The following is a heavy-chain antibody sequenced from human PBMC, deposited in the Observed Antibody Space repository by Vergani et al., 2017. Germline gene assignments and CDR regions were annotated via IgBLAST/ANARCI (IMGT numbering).Heavy chain of an antibody. CDR2: MNPNSGST. CDR3: VTGRGIY. Sequence: QVQLAQSGAEVKKPGASVKVSCKAAGYTFTSYDINWVRQATGQGLEWMGWMNPNSGSTGYAQKFQGRVTMTRKTSISTAYMELSSLRSDDTAVYYCVTGRGIYWGQGTLVTVSS. V-gene: IGHV1-8*01. CDR1: GYTFTSYD. D-gene: IGHD6-13*01. J-gene: IGHJ4*02.